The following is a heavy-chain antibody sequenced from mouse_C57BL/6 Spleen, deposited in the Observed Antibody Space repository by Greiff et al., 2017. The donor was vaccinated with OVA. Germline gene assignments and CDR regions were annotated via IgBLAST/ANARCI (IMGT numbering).Heavy chain of an antibody. V-gene: IGHV5-16*01. CDR3: ARENYYSNYDY. CDR2: INYDGSST. Sequence: EVMLVESEGGLVQPGSSMKLSCTASGFTFSDYYMAWVRQVPEKGLEWVANINYDGSSTYYLDSLKSRFIISRDNATNILYLQMSSLKSEDTATYYCARENYYSNYDYWGQGTTLTVSS. CDR1: GFTFSDYY. D-gene: IGHD2-5*01. J-gene: IGHJ2*01.